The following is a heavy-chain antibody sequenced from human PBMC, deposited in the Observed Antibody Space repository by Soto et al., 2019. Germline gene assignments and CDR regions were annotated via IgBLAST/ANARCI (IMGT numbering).Heavy chain of an antibody. CDR2: ISSTGALM. J-gene: IGHJ4*02. V-gene: IGHV3-21*02. D-gene: IGHD6-19*01. CDR3: ARDRLARGIPVAGRIDY. CDR1: GFIFSQCS. Sequence: EVQLVESGGGLVKPGGSLRLSCAASGFIFSQCSMNWVRQAPGKGLEWVSSISSTGALMYYADSVKGRFTISRDDADNSLYLQMNSLRVEDTAVYYCARDRLARGIPVAGRIDYWGQGALVTVSS.